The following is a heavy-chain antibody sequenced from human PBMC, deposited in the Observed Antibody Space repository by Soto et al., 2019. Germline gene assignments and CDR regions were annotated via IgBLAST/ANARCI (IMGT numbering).Heavy chain of an antibody. CDR2: LIPIFGKA. J-gene: IGHJ5*01. CDR1: GGSFSGDA. Sequence: QVQLVQSGAEVKKPDSSVKVSCTASGGSFSGDAITWVRQPPRQGLEWMGGLIPIFGKATYAQKFQDRVTFTADEATSTAYMELSGLKSEDTAIYYCARGVTGGTYDSWGQGTLVVVSS. CDR3: ARGVTGGTYDS. D-gene: IGHD1-26*01. V-gene: IGHV1-69*19.